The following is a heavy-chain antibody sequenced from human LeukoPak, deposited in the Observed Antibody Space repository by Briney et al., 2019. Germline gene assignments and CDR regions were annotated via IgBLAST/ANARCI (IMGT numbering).Heavy chain of an antibody. J-gene: IGHJ4*02. CDR3: TTDPSSWYPYYFDY. D-gene: IGHD6-13*01. Sequence: GGFLRLSCAASGFTFSNAWMSWVRQAPGKGLEWVGRIKSKTDGGTTDYAAPVKGRFTISRDDSKNTLYLQMNSLKTEDTAVYCCTTDPSSWYPYYFDYWGQGTLVTVSS. CDR1: GFTFSNAW. V-gene: IGHV3-15*01. CDR2: IKSKTDGGTT.